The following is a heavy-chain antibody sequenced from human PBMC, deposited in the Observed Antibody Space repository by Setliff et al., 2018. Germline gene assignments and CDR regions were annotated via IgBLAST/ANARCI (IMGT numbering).Heavy chain of an antibody. J-gene: IGHJ4*02. D-gene: IGHD1-26*01. CDR1: GGTFSDYY. CDR3: TRAYSGSHDY. CDR2: INHSGTT. V-gene: IGHV4-34*01. Sequence: SETLSLTCAAYGGTFSDYYWTWIRQAPGKGLEWIGEINHSGTTNYNPSLKSRVTMSVDKSRNQFSLRLTSVTAADTAIYYCTRAYSGSHDYWGQGTLVTVSS.